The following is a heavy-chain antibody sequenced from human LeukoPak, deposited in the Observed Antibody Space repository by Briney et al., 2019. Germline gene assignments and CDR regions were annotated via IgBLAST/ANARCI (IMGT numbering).Heavy chain of an antibody. D-gene: IGHD6-13*01. V-gene: IGHV3-23*01. J-gene: IGHJ4*02. CDR2: ISGSGGST. CDR1: GFTFSSYA. Sequence: GGSLRLSCAASGFTFSSYAMSWVRQAPGKGLEWVSAISGSGGSTYCADSVKGRFTISKDNSKNTLYLQMNSLRAEDTAVYYCAKDIAAAGTFDYWGQGTLVTVSS. CDR3: AKDIAAAGTFDY.